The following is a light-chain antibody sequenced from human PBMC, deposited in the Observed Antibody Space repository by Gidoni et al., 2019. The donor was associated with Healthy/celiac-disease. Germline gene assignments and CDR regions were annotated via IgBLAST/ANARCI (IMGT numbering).Light chain of an antibody. CDR1: QSISSY. CDR3: QQSYSTPST. V-gene: IGKV1-39*01. J-gene: IGKJ2*02. Sequence: DIQMTQSPSSLSASVGDRVTITCRASQSISSYLNWYQQKPGKAPKLLIYAASSLQSGVPSRFSCSGSGTDFTLTFSSLQPEDFATYYCQQSYSTPSTFGQGTKLEIK. CDR2: AAS.